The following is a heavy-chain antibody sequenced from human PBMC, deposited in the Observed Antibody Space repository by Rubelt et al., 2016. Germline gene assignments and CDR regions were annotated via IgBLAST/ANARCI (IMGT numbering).Heavy chain of an antibody. J-gene: IGHJ6*02. CDR1: GYSFTSYW. CDR2: IYPGDSDT. CDR3: ARHFAYCGGDCYLYGMDV. V-gene: IGHV5-51*01. D-gene: IGHD2-21*01. Sequence: GESLKISCKGSGYSFTSYWIGWVRQMPGKGLEWMGIIYPGDSDTKYSPSFQGQVTISADKSIRPAYLQWSSLKASDTAMYYCARHFAYCGGDCYLYGMDVWGQGTTVTVSS.